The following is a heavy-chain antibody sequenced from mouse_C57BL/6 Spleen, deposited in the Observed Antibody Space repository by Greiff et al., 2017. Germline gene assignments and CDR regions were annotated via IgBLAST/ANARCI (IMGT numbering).Heavy chain of an antibody. J-gene: IGHJ2*01. CDR2: INPYNGGT. D-gene: IGHD2-12*01. CDR1: GYTFTDYY. V-gene: IGHV1-19*01. Sequence: VQLQQSGPVLVKPGASVKMSCKASGYTFTDYYMNWVKQSHGKSLEWIGVINPYNGGTSYNQKFKGKATLTVDKSSSTAYLELNSLTSEDSAVYYCARESNDGEYYVDYWGQGTTLTVSS. CDR3: ARESNDGEYYVDY.